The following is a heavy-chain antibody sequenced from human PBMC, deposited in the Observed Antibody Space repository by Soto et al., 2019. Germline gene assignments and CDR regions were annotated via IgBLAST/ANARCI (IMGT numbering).Heavy chain of an antibody. D-gene: IGHD3-10*01. J-gene: IGHJ6*02. CDR3: ARDLTHYYGSGSYYNGDGMDV. Sequence: GASVKVSCKASGGTFSSYAISWVRQAPGQGLEWMGGIIPIFGTANYAQKFQGRVTITADESTSTAHMELSSLRSEDTAVYYCARDLTHYYGSGSYYNGDGMDVWGQGTTVTVSS. V-gene: IGHV1-69*13. CDR1: GGTFSSYA. CDR2: IIPIFGTA.